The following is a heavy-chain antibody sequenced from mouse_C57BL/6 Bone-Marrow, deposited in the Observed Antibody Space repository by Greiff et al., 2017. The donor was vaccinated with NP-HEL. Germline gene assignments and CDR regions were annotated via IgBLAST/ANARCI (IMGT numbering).Heavy chain of an antibody. D-gene: IGHD1-1*01. J-gene: IGHJ2*01. Sequence: EVQLQQSGAELVRPGASVKLSCTASGFNIKDDYMHWVKQRPEQGLEWIGWIDPENGDTEYASKFQGKATITADTSSNTAYLQLSSLTSEDTAVYYCTIPDYGSSSWGQGTTLTVSS. V-gene: IGHV14-4*01. CDR1: GFNIKDDY. CDR3: TIPDYGSSS. CDR2: IDPENGDT.